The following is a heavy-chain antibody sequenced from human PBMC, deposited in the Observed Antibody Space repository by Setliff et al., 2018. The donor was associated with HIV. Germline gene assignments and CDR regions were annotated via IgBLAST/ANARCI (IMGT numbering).Heavy chain of an antibody. Sequence: GGSLRLSCAASGFTFSGYSMHWVRQAPGKGLEWVSGIGGSGGSTYYADSVKGRFTMSRDYSKNTIYLQMSSLRDEDSAVYYCAKSASWDLRGWLHWGQGTLVTVSS. D-gene: IGHD6-19*01. CDR3: AKSASWDLRGWLH. CDR2: IGGSGGST. J-gene: IGHJ4*02. V-gene: IGHV3-23*01. CDR1: GFTFSGYS.